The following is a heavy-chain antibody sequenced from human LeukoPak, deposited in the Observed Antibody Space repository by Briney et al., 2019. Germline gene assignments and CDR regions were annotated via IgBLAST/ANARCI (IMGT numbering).Heavy chain of an antibody. CDR1: GYTFTGYY. J-gene: IGHJ5*02. CDR2: INPNSGGT. D-gene: IGHD3-22*01. V-gene: IGHV1-2*02. Sequence: ASVKVSCKASGYTFTGYYMHWVRQAPGQGLEWMGWINPNSGGTNYAQTFQGRVTMTRDTSISTAYMELSRLRSDDTGVYYCAREEGDSSGYYVYNWFDPWGQGTLVTVSS. CDR3: AREEGDSSGYYVYNWFDP.